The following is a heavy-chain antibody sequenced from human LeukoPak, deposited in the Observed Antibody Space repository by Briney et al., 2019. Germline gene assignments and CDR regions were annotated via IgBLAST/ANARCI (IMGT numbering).Heavy chain of an antibody. CDR2: IIPIFGTA. Sequence: GASVNVSCKASGGTFSSYAISWVRQAPGQGLEWMGGIIPIFGTANYAQKFQGRVTITADESTSTAYMELSSLRSEDTAVYYCARVDTAMVNYYGMDVWGQGTTVTVSS. CDR3: ARVDTAMVNYYGMDV. V-gene: IGHV1-69*13. CDR1: GGTFSSYA. D-gene: IGHD5-18*01. J-gene: IGHJ6*02.